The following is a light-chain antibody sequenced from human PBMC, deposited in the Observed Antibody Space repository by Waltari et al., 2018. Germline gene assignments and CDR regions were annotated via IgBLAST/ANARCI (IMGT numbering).Light chain of an antibody. CDR2: GAT. CDR1: QSASDN. Sequence: EKVLTQSPATLSVSPGETATLSCRASQSASDNVAWYQQKPGHPPRLLIYGATSRAPGVPGRFRGTGSGTQFTLTISRLQSEDFAVYFCEQYSDPPPWTFGQGTKVELK. V-gene: IGKV3-15*01. J-gene: IGKJ1*01. CDR3: EQYSDPPPWT.